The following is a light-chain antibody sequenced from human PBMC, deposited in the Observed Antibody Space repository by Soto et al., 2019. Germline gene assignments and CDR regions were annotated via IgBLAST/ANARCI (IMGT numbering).Light chain of an antibody. CDR2: VAS. J-gene: IGKJ1*01. Sequence: EIVLTQSPATLSLSPGERATLSFRASQSVSRYLAWYQQKPGQAPRLLIYVASTRATGIPARFSGSGSGTDFTLTISSLQPDDFATYYCQQYNSYWTFGQGTKVDIK. CDR1: QSVSRY. CDR3: QQYNSYWT. V-gene: IGKV3-11*01.